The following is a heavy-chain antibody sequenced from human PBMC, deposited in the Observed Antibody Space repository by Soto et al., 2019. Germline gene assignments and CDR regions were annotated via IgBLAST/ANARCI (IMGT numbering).Heavy chain of an antibody. D-gene: IGHD3-16*01. V-gene: IGHV3-11*01. CDR2: ISNGGRTT. CDR3: ARGMDGWDDALDI. J-gene: IGHJ3*02. Sequence: QGQLVEPGGGLVKPGGSLRLSCAASGFTFTDHYMSWIRQAPGKGLEWVSYISNGGRTTYYADSMKGRFTISRDNAKNSLYLQMNSLRTDDTAVYYCARGMDGWDDALDIWGQGTMVTVSS. CDR1: GFTFTDHY.